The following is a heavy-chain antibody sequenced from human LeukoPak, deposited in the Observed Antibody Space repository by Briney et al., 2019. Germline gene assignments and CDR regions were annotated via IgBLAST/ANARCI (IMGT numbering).Heavy chain of an antibody. Sequence: PGGSLRLSCAASGFTFDDYAMHWVRQAPGKGLEWVSGISWNSGSIGYADSVKGRFTISRDNAKNSLYLQMNSLRAEDTALYYCAKANTPSTGGYCSGGSCYPDYYYYYGMDVWGQGTTVTVSS. V-gene: IGHV3-9*01. J-gene: IGHJ6*02. CDR1: GFTFDDYA. CDR3: AKANTPSTGGYCSGGSCYPDYYYYYGMDV. D-gene: IGHD2-15*01. CDR2: ISWNSGSI.